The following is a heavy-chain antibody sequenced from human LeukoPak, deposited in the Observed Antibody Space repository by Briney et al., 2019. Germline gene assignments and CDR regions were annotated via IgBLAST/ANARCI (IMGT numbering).Heavy chain of an antibody. D-gene: IGHD2-2*01. Sequence: SVKVSCKASGGTFSSYAISWVRQAPGQGLEWMGGIIPIFGTANYAQKFQGRVTITTDESTSTAYMELSSLRSEDTAVYYCARSLEIDIVVGPAATSYYYYYYMDVWGKGATVTVSS. V-gene: IGHV1-69*05. CDR1: GGTFSSYA. CDR3: ARSLEIDIVVGPAATSYYYYYYMDV. CDR2: IIPIFGTA. J-gene: IGHJ6*03.